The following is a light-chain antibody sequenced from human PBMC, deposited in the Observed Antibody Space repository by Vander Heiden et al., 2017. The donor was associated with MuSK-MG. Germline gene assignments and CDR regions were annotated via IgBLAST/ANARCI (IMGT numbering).Light chain of an antibody. J-gene: IGLJ2*01. CDR1: SSNIGINT. CDR3: AAWDDSLNGPI. CDR2: SNN. Sequence: QSVITQSPFASGTPGQRVTISCSGSSSNIGINTVNWYQQLPGTAPKLLIYSNNQRPSGVPDRFSGSKSGTSASLAISGLQSEDEADYYCAAWDDSLNGPIFGGGTKLTVL. V-gene: IGLV1-44*01.